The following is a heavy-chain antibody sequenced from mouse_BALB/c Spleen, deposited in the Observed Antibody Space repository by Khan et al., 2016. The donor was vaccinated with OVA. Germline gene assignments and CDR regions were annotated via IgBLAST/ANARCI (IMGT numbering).Heavy chain of an antibody. CDR2: ISYSGSP. Sequence: EVQLQESGPGLVKPSQSLSLTCTVTAYSITSDYAWTWIRQFPGNKLEWMGYISYSGSPSYNPSLKSRISITRDTSKNQFFLQLISVTTEDTATYYCAGICFYDRYSFFDYWGQGTTLTVSS. J-gene: IGHJ2*01. CDR3: AGICFYDRYSFFDY. CDR1: AYSITSDYA. V-gene: IGHV3-2*02. D-gene: IGHD2-14*01.